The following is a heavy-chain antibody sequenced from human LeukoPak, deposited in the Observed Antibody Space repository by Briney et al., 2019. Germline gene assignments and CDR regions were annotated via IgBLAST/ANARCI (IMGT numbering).Heavy chain of an antibody. CDR2: INHSGST. J-gene: IGHJ6*03. CDR1: GGSFSGYY. D-gene: IGHD3-3*01. CDR3: ARGRYYDFWSGRNYYYYYMDV. V-gene: IGHV4-34*01. Sequence: SETLSLTCAVYGGSFSGYYWSWSREPPGKGLEWIGEINHSGSTNYNPSLKSRVTISVDTSKNQFYLKLSSVTAADTAVYYCARGRYYDFWSGRNYYYYYMDVWGKGTTVTVSS.